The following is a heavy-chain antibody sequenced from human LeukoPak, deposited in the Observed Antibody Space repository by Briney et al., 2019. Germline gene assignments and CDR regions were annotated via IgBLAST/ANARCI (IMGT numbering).Heavy chain of an antibody. V-gene: IGHV1-46*01. Sequence: GASVKVSCKASGYTFTSYYMHWVRQAPGQGLEWMGKINPSGGSTSYAQKFQGRVTMTRDTSTSTVYMELSSLRSEDTAVYYCAASRPDYTDFDYWGQGTLVTVSS. D-gene: IGHD4-11*01. J-gene: IGHJ4*02. CDR1: GYTFTSYY. CDR3: AASRPDYTDFDY. CDR2: INPSGGST.